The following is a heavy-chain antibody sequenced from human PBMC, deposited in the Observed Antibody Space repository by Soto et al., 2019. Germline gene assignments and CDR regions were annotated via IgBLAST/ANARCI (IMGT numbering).Heavy chain of an antibody. V-gene: IGHV3-33*01. CDR1: GSAFSNYG. CDR3: ARDWWEEPAGKETVSQFDY. Sequence: QVHLVESGGGVVQPGRSLTLSCTASGSAFSNYGIHWVRQAPGRGLEWVAVIWSDGTKKFYAGSVRGRFTISRDNSKNTIYLQMNSLRAEDTAVYYCARDWWEEPAGKETVSQFDYWGQGTLVTVSS. CDR2: IWSDGTKK. J-gene: IGHJ4*02. D-gene: IGHD6-13*01.